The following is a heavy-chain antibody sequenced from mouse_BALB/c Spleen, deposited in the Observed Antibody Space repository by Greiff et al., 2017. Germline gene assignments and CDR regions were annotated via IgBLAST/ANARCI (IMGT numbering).Heavy chain of an antibody. V-gene: IGHV14-3*02. J-gene: IGHJ4*01. CDR2: IDPANGNT. Sequence: VQLQQSGAELVKPGASVKLSCTAPGFNIKDTYMHWVKQRPEQGLEWIGRIDPANGNTKYDPKFQGKATITADTSSNTAYLQLSSLTSEDTAVYYCAMELGYAMDYWGQGTSVTVSS. CDR1: GFNIKDTY. CDR3: AMELGYAMDY. D-gene: IGHD3-3*01.